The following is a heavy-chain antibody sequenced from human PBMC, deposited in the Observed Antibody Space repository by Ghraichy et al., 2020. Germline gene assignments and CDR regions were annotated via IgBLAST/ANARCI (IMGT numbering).Heavy chain of an antibody. J-gene: IGHJ6*02. CDR2: IKQDGSKI. D-gene: IGHD3-16*01. CDR1: GFTFSSYW. Sequence: GGSLRLSCVASGFTFSSYWMSWVSQAPGKGLEWVANIKQDGSKIYYVDSVKGRFIISRDNAKNSLYLQMNSLRAEDTAVYYCARDQGDFAMALYYYGMDVWGQGTTVTVSS. V-gene: IGHV3-7*01. CDR3: ARDQGDFAMALYYYGMDV.